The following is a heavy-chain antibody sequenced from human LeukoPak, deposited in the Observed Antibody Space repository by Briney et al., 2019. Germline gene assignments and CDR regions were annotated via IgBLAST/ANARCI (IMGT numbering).Heavy chain of an antibody. CDR2: INPNSGGT. V-gene: IGHV1-2*02. Sequence: GASVKVSCKASGYTFTGYHMHWVRQAPGQGLEWMGWINPNSGGTNYAQKLQGRVTMTTDTSTSTAYMELRSLRSDDTAVYYCARDLIVGAIAAFDIWGQGTMVTVSS. J-gene: IGHJ3*02. CDR1: GYTFTGYH. CDR3: ARDLIVGAIAAFDI. D-gene: IGHD1-26*01.